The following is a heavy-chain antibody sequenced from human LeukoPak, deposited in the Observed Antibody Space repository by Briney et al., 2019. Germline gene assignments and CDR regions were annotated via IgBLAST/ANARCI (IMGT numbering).Heavy chain of an antibody. CDR2: ISHSGST. CDR1: GYSISSGYY. D-gene: IGHD1-14*01. Sequence: PSETLSLTCTVSGYSISSGYYWGWIRQPPGKGLEWIGSISHSGSTYYKPSLKSRVTISVDTSKNQFSLKLRSVTAADSAVYYCARVTSRLGWFDPWGQGTLVTVSS. CDR3: ARVTSRLGWFDP. V-gene: IGHV4-38-2*02. J-gene: IGHJ5*02.